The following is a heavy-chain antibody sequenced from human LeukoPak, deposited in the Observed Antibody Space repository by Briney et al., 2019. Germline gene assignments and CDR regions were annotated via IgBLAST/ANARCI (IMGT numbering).Heavy chain of an antibody. Sequence: SETLSLTCAVYGGSFSGYYWSWIRQPPGEGLEWIGEINHSGSTNYNPSLKSRVTISVDTSKNQFSLKLSSVTAADTAVYYCARDTPNWFDPWGQGTLVTVSS. D-gene: IGHD2-2*02. CDR2: INHSGST. J-gene: IGHJ5*02. CDR3: ARDTPNWFDP. CDR1: GGSFSGYY. V-gene: IGHV4-34*01.